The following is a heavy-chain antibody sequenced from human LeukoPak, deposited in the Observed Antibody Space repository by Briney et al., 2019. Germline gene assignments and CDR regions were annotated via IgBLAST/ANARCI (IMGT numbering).Heavy chain of an antibody. V-gene: IGHV1-69*05. CDR1: GGTFSSYA. J-gene: IGHJ4*02. CDR3: ARGDSSGYSY. D-gene: IGHD3-22*01. CDR2: IIPIFGTA. Sequence: SVKVSCKASGGTFSSYAISWVRQAPGQGLEWMGRIIPIFGTANYAQKFQGRVTITTDESTSTAYMELSSLRSEDTAAYYCARGDSSGYSYWGQGTLVTVSS.